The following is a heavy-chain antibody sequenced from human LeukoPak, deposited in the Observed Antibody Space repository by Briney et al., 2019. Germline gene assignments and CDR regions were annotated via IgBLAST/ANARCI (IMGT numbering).Heavy chain of an antibody. J-gene: IGHJ4*02. V-gene: IGHV3-30*14. Sequence: GRSLRLSCAASGFTFSSYAMHWVRQAPGKGLEWVAVISYDVTNKFYADSVKGRFTISRDNSKNTLYLQMNSLRAEDTAVYYCARANGYSGYDSWGYFDYWGQGTLVTVSS. CDR2: ISYDVTNK. CDR1: GFTFSSYA. CDR3: ARANGYSGYDSWGYFDY. D-gene: IGHD5-12*01.